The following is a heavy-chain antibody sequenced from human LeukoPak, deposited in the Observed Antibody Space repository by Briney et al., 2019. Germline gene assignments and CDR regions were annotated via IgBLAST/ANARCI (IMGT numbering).Heavy chain of an antibody. D-gene: IGHD6-19*01. Sequence: GASLQISCRASGCKFAKYWVAWLRQMPGKGLEWMGIIYPDDYDIRYSPSFQGHVTISADKSISTAYLQWGSLEASDTAMYYCARQNRYGTGWPSDAFDTWGQGTMVTVSS. CDR2: IYPDDYDI. CDR1: GCKFAKYW. CDR3: ARQNRYGTGWPSDAFDT. J-gene: IGHJ3*02. V-gene: IGHV5-51*01.